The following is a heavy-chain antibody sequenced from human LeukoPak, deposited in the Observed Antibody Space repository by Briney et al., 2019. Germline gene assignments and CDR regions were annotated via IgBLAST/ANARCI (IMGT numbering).Heavy chain of an antibody. V-gene: IGHV4-59*01. CDR1: GGSISSDY. D-gene: IGHD3-22*01. Sequence: PSETLSLTCTVSGGSISSDYWSWIRQPPGKGLEWIGNIYYSGSTNYNPSLKSRVTISVDTSKNQFSLKLSSVTAADTGVYYCARASLGGNYYDSSGYSPGDAFDIWGQGTMVTVSS. CDR3: ARASLGGNYYDSSGYSPGDAFDI. CDR2: IYYSGST. J-gene: IGHJ3*02.